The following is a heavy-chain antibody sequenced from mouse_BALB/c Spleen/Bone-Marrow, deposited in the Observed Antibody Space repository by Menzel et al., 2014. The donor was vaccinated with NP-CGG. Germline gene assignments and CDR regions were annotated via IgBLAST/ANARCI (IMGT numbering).Heavy chain of an antibody. CDR2: ISSGGSM. CDR3: ARDYYGSSHFDY. D-gene: IGHD1-1*01. Sequence: EVQLVESGGGLVQPGGSLKLSCAASGFTFSSFVMSRVRQTPEKRLEWVASISSGGSMYYSDGVKGRFIISRDNARNILYLQMSSLRPEDTAMYYCARDYYGSSHFDYWGQGSTLTVSS. J-gene: IGHJ2*01. V-gene: IGHV5-6-5*01. CDR1: GFTFSSFV.